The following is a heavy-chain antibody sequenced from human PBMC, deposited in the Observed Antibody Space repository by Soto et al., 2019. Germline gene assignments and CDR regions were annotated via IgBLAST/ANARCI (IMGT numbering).Heavy chain of an antibody. CDR3: AKDFRLLVQAANHYGMDV. CDR1: GFTFSSYA. CDR2: ISGSGGST. V-gene: IGHV3-23*01. J-gene: IGHJ6*02. D-gene: IGHD2-2*01. Sequence: TGGSLRLSCAASGFTFSSYAMSWVRQAPGKGLEWVSAISGSGGSTYYADSVKGRFTISRDNSKNTLYLQMNSLRAEDTAVYYCAKDFRLLVQAANHYGMDVWGQGTTVTVSS.